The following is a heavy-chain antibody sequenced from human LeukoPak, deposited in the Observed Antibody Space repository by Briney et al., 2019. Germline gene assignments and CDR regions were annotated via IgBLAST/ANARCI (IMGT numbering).Heavy chain of an antibody. CDR3: ARGRLSLVRGATEFDY. Sequence: SQTLSLTCTVSGGSISSGSYYWSWIRQPAGKGLEWIGRIYTSGSTNYNPSLKSRVTISVDTSKNQFSLKLRSVTAADTAVYYCARGRLSLVRGATEFDYWGQGTLVTVSS. CDR2: IYTSGST. D-gene: IGHD3-10*01. CDR1: GGSISSGSYY. J-gene: IGHJ4*02. V-gene: IGHV4-61*02.